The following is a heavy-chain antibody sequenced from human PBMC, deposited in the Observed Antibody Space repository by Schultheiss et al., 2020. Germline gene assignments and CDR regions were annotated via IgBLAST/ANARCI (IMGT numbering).Heavy chain of an antibody. J-gene: IGHJ5*02. V-gene: IGHV4-34*01. CDR3: ARENAYCSSTSCYPTFDP. Sequence: SETLSLTCAVYGGSFSGHLWTWIRQPPGKGLEWIGEINHRGSTSYNPSLKSRVTISVDTSKKQFSLRLTSVTAADTAVYYCARENAYCSSTSCYPTFDPWGQGTLVTVSS. CDR1: GGSFSGHL. D-gene: IGHD2-2*01. CDR2: INHRGST.